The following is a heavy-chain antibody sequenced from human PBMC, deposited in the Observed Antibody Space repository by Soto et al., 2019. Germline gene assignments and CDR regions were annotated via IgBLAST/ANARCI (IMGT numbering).Heavy chain of an antibody. CDR3: AKAQREYQLLRTKIYYYYGMDV. CDR1: AVSGFTFSNYA. CDR2: ISYGGRNK. J-gene: IGHJ6*02. Sequence: GGSLRLSCAGSAVSGFTFSNYAVHWVRQAPGKGLEWVAVISYGGRNKDYADSVKGRFTISRDNSKNTLYLQMNSLRAEDTAVYYCAKAQREYQLLRTKIYYYYGMDVWGQGTTVTVSS. D-gene: IGHD2-2*01. V-gene: IGHV3-30*04.